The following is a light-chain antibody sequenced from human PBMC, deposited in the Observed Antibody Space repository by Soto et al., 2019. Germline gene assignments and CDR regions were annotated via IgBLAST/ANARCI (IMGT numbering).Light chain of an antibody. V-gene: IGKV3D-15*01. Sequence: EIVMTQSPATLSVSPGETATLSCRASQSVSSDLAWYQQKPGRSPRLLIYGASTRATGITARFSGSGSGTEFTLTITSLQSEDFAICYCQQYNDWPPWTFGKGTKVEIK. J-gene: IGKJ1*01. CDR3: QQYNDWPPWT. CDR2: GAS. CDR1: QSVSSD.